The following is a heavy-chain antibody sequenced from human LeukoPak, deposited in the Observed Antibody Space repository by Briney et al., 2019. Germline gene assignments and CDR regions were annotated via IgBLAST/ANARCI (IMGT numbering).Heavy chain of an antibody. J-gene: IGHJ4*02. D-gene: IGHD3-10*01. CDR2: IYYSGST. V-gene: IGHV4-31*03. CDR3: ARDRGGLYYFDY. CDR1: GGSISSGGYY. Sequence: KPSQTLSLTCTVSGGSISSGGYYWSWIRQHPGKGLEWIGYIYYSGSTYYNPSLKSRVTISVDTSKNQFSLKLSSVTAADTAVYYCARDRGGLYYFDYWGQGTLVTVSS.